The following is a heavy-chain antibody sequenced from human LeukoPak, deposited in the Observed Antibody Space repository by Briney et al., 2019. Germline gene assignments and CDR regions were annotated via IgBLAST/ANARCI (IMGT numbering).Heavy chain of an antibody. CDR3: ARVAIFGVEVKGGGDY. D-gene: IGHD3-3*01. J-gene: IGHJ4*02. CDR1: GYTFTGYY. Sequence: ASVKVSCKASGYTFTGYYMHWVRQAPGQGLEWMGWINSNSGGTNYAQKFQGRVTMTRDTSISTAYVELSRLRSDDTAVYYCARVAIFGVEVKGGGDYWGQGTLVTVSS. CDR2: INSNSGGT. V-gene: IGHV1-2*02.